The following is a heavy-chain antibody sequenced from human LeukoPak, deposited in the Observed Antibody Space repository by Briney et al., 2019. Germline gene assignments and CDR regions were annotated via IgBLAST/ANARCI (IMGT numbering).Heavy chain of an antibody. Sequence: GGSLRLSCAASGFSFSSYSLNWVRQAPGKGLEWVSYFSHTGSTMSYADSVKGRFTISRDNARNSLYLQMNSLRAEDTAVYYCARGGVLLPNWFDPWGQGTLVIVSS. CDR1: GFSFSSYS. D-gene: IGHD3-10*01. J-gene: IGHJ5*02. CDR2: FSHTGSTM. V-gene: IGHV3-48*04. CDR3: ARGGVLLPNWFDP.